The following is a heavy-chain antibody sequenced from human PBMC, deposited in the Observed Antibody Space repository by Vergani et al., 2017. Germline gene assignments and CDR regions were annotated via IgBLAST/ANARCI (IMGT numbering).Heavy chain of an antibody. CDR2: IKSKTDGGTT. V-gene: IGHV3-15*01. CDR3: PTASRSCSYFYGMDV. D-gene: IGHD3-10*01. CDR1: GFTFSNAW. J-gene: IGHJ6*02. Sequence: EGQRGEAGGGLVKPGGSLRLSWAASGFTFSNAWMSWVRQAPGKGLEWVGRIKSKTDGGTTDYAAPVKGRFTISRDDSKNTLYLQMNSLTTEDTAVYYCPTASRSCSYFYGMDVWGQGTTVTVSS.